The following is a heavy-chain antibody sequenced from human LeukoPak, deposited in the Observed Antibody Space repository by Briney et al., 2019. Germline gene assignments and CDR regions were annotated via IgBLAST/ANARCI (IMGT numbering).Heavy chain of an antibody. J-gene: IGHJ4*02. CDR2: INSDGSST. V-gene: IGHV3-74*01. CDR3: APEGGYSYDY. D-gene: IGHD5-18*01. CDR1: GFTFSTYW. Sequence: SGGSLRLSCAASGFTFSTYWMHWVRQVPGKGLVWVSRINSDGSSTNYADAVKGRFTISRDNAKSTLYLEMNSLRAEDTAEYYCAPEGGYSYDYWGQGTLVTVSS.